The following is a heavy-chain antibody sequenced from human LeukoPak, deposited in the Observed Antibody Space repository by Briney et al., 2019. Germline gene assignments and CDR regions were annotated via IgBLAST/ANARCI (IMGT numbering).Heavy chain of an antibody. D-gene: IGHD3-10*02. CDR1: GFTFSTYA. Sequence: GGSLRLSCAASGFTFSTYAITWVRQAPGKGLEWVSTIIASGGSTYYADSVKGRFTISRDNSENTLYLQMDSLRAEDTAVYYCAKDVLSSGPDYWGQGTLVTVSS. CDR2: IIASGGST. CDR3: AKDVLSSGPDY. J-gene: IGHJ4*02. V-gene: IGHV3-23*01.